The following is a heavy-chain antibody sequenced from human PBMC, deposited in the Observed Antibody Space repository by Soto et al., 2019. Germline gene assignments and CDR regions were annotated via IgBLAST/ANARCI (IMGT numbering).Heavy chain of an antibody. D-gene: IGHD6-19*01. J-gene: IGHJ4*02. CDR1: GLTLDDYA. CDR2: ISWNSGNI. V-gene: IGHV3-9*01. CDR3: AIDISVAGTFRDADY. Sequence: TLRLSCAASGLTLDDYAMPWVRQAPGKGLEWVSGISWNSGNIGYADSVKGRFTISRDNAKNSLYLQMNSLRPEDTALYFCAIDISVAGTFRDADYWCPGTLVTGS.